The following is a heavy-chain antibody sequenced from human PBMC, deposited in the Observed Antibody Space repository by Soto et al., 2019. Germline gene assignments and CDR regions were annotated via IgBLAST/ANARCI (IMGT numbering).Heavy chain of an antibody. CDR1: GFTFSNAW. CDR3: TTVYGPQEIDY. J-gene: IGHJ4*02. D-gene: IGHD3-10*01. CDR2: IKSKTDGGTT. Sequence: PGGSLRLSCGASGFTFSNAWMSWVRQAPGKGLEWVGRIKSKTDGGTTDYAAPVKGRFTTSRDDSKNTLYLQMNSLKTEDTAVYYCTTVYGPQEIDYWGQGTLVTVSS. V-gene: IGHV3-15*01.